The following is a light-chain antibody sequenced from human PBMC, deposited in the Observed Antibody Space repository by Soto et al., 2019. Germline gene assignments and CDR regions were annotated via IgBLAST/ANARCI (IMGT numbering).Light chain of an antibody. CDR1: QTVRNNY. CDR3: QQFSSYPPT. CDR2: HAS. Sequence: EFVLSQSPGTLSMSRGQRSTLSCRASQTVRNNYLAWYKQKPGQAPRFXIYHASSRATGIPERFSGGGSGTDFTLTISRLAPEDLAVYYCQQFSSYPPTFGGGTKVDIK. J-gene: IGKJ4*01. V-gene: IGKV3-20*01.